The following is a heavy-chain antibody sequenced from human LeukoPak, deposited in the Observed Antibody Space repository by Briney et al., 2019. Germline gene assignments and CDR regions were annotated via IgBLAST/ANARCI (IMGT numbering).Heavy chain of an antibody. CDR3: ATSWGSALDL. CDR2: IKRKSDGGTT. J-gene: IGHJ2*01. D-gene: IGHD1-1*01. V-gene: IGHV3-15*01. Sequence: KLGGSLRLSCAASGFTFSNAWMSWVRQDPGKGLEWVGRIKRKSDGGTTDYAAPVKGRFTISRDDSKNTVYLEMNSLKTEDTGVYYCATSWGSALDLWGRGTLVTVSS. CDR1: GFTFSNAW.